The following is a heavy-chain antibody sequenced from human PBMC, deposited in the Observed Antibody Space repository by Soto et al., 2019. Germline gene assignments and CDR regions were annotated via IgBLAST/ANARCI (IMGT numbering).Heavy chain of an antibody. CDR1: GYTFTSYD. D-gene: IGHD5-18*01. CDR3: ATVATAMIRAFDY. V-gene: IGHV1-8*01. Sequence: QVQLVQSGAEVKKPGASVKVSCKSSGYTFTSYDINWVRQATGQGLEWMGWRNPNSGNTSYAQKFQGRVTMTRNTSISTAYMELSSLRSEDTAVYSCATVATAMIRAFDYWGQGTLVTVSS. CDR2: RNPNSGNT. J-gene: IGHJ4*02.